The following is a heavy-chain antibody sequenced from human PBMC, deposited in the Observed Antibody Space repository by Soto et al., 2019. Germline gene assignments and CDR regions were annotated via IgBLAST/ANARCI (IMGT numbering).Heavy chain of an antibody. J-gene: IGHJ5*02. CDR1: VASISSGGYY. CDR2: IYYSGST. V-gene: IGHV4-31*03. CDR3: ASESKHDNSVYPPWCAP. D-gene: IGHD3-22*01. Sequence: QMQLQESGPGLVKPSQTLSLTCTVSVASISSGGYYWSWIRQHPGEGLEWIGYIYYSGSTSYNPSLKTRVTISVDTSKNQFSLKLSSVTDADTAGYYWASESKHDNSVYPPWCAPWGQGTMVTFSS.